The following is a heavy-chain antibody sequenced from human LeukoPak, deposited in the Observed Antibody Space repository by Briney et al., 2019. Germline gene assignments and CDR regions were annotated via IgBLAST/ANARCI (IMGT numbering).Heavy chain of an antibody. V-gene: IGHV4-59*01. CDR3: ARWAGSGWYYFDY. Sequence: VKPSETLSLTCSVSGGSISSYYWSWIRQPPGRGLEWIGYIYYSGSSNYNPSLKSRVTISVDTSKKQFSLKLSSVTAADTAVYYCARWAGSGWYYFDYWGQGTLVTVSS. D-gene: IGHD6-19*01. CDR2: IYYSGSS. J-gene: IGHJ4*02. CDR1: GGSISSYY.